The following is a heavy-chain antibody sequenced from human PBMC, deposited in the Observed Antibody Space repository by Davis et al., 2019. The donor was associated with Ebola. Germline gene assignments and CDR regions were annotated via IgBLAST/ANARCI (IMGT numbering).Heavy chain of an antibody. CDR3: AREGYGDSSDAFDI. CDR2: INHSGST. CDR1: GGTFSGYY. J-gene: IGHJ3*02. Sequence: SETLSLTCAVYGGTFSGYYWSWIRQPPGKGLEWIGEINHSGSTNYNPSLMSRVTLSVDTSKRQFSLNLSSVTAADTAVYYCAREGYGDSSDAFDIWGQGTMVTVSS. V-gene: IGHV4-34*01. D-gene: IGHD4-17*01.